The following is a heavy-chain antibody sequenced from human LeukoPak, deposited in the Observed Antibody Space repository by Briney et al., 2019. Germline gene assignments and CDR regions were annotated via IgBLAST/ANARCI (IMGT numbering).Heavy chain of an antibody. CDR3: ARDAYGSGSY. CDR2: IIPIFGTA. Sequence: ASVKVACKASGGTFSSYAISWVRQAPGQGLEWMGGIIPIFGTANYAQKFQGRVTITADDSTSTAYMELSSLRSEDTAVYYCARDAYGSGSYWGQGTLVTVSS. D-gene: IGHD3-10*01. J-gene: IGHJ4*02. V-gene: IGHV1-69*13. CDR1: GGTFSSYA.